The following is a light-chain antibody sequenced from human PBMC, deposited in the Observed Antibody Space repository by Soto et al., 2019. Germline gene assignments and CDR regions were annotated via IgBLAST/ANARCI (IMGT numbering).Light chain of an antibody. J-gene: IGLJ1*01. CDR2: DVS. CDR3: CSYAGSYTYV. Sequence: QSVLTQPRSVSGSPGQSVTISCTGTSSDVGGYNYVSWYQHHPGKAPKLMIYDVSKRPSGVPDRFSGSKSGNTASLTISGLQAEDEADYYCCSYAGSYTYVVGTGTKVTVL. CDR1: SSDVGGYNY. V-gene: IGLV2-11*01.